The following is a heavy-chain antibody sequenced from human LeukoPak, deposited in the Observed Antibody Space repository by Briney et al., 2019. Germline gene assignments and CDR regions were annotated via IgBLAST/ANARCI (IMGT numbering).Heavy chain of an antibody. CDR3: ARGNAARRSAMAMYHFDY. D-gene: IGHD5-18*01. J-gene: IGHJ4*02. Sequence: SETLSLTCTVSGGSITIDYWSWIRQPPGKGLEWIGYIHYSGNTKYNPSLESRVTMSVDTSKNQFSLKVSSVTAADTAVYYSARGNAARRSAMAMYHFDYWGQGILVTVSS. CDR2: IHYSGNT. V-gene: IGHV4-59*08. CDR1: GGSITIDY.